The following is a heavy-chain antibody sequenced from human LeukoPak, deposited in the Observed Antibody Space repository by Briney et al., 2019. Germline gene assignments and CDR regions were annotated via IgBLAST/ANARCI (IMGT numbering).Heavy chain of an antibody. V-gene: IGHV4-59*01. CDR3: ARVLGGIFPIFDY. Sequence: SETLSLTCTVSGGSISSYYWSWIRQPPGKGLEWIGYIYYSGSTNYNPSLKSRVTISVDTSKNQFSLKLSSVTAADTAVYYCARVLGGIFPIFDYWGQGTLVTVSS. CDR2: IYYSGST. D-gene: IGHD3-16*01. J-gene: IGHJ4*02. CDR1: GGSISSYY.